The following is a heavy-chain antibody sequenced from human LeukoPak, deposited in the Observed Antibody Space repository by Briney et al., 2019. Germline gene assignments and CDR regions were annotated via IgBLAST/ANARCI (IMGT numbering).Heavy chain of an antibody. J-gene: IGHJ4*02. V-gene: IGHV4-39*07. CDR1: GGSISSSSYY. CDR3: ARDSSSPYIRDYFDY. CDR2: IYYSGST. D-gene: IGHD1-14*01. Sequence: SETLSLTCTVSGGSISSSSYYWGWIRQPPGKGLEWIGSIYYSGSTYYNPSLKSRVTISVDTSKNQFSLKLSSVTAADTAVYYCARDSSSPYIRDYFDYWGQGTLVTVSS.